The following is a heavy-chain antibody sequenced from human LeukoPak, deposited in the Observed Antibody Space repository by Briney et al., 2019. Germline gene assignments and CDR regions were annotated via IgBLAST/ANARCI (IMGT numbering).Heavy chain of an antibody. CDR1: GGSMSYYY. J-gene: IGHJ3*02. D-gene: IGHD3-16*01. V-gene: IGHV4-59*01. Sequence: PSETLSLTCTVSGGSMSYYYGSWIRQPPGKGLELIGYIYYSGSTNYNPSLKSRVTISVDTSKNQFSLKLTSVTAADMAVYYCARVWSSRKAFDIWGQGTMVTVSS. CDR3: ARVWSSRKAFDI. CDR2: IYYSGST.